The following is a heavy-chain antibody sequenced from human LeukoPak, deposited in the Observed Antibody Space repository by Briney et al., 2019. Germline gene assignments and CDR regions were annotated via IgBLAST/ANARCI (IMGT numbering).Heavy chain of an antibody. J-gene: IGHJ4*02. CDR1: GYTFTGYY. CDR2: INPNNGVT. V-gene: IGHV1-2*02. Sequence: ASLKVSCKASGYTFTGYYLHWVRQAPGQGLEWMGWINPNNGVTNYAQNFQGRVTMTMDTSISTAYMELSSLRSDDTAVFYCAREGGTYAFDYWGQGTLVTVSS. CDR3: AREGGTYAFDY. D-gene: IGHD1-26*01.